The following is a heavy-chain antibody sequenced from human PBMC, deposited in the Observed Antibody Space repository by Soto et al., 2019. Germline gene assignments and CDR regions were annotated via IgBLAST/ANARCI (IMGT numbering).Heavy chain of an antibody. J-gene: IGHJ4*02. CDR1: GFNFSGSA. D-gene: IGHD4-17*01. CDR2: IRSKAKKYAT. V-gene: IGHV3-73*01. Sequence: EVQLEESGGGLVQPGGSLKLSCAGLGFNFSGSALHWVRQPSGKGLEWVGRIRSKAKKYATSYATSVQGRFSLSREDSKNTAFLQMNSLRDEDTGVYCCTGRGGDSLHDIWGRGTLVTVSS. CDR3: TGRGGDSLHDI.